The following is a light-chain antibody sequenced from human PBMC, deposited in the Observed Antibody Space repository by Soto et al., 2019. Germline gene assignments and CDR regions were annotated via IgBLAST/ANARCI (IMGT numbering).Light chain of an antibody. CDR3: ATWDDSLNGYV. V-gene: IGLV1-44*01. CDR2: SNN. J-gene: IGLJ1*01. Sequence: QSVLTQPPSVSGTPAQRVTISCSGSSSNIGSNTVNWYQQLPGTAPKLLIYSNNQRPSGVPDRFSGSKSGTSASLAIRGLQSEDEADYYCATWDDSLNGYVFGTGTKLTVL. CDR1: SSNIGSNT.